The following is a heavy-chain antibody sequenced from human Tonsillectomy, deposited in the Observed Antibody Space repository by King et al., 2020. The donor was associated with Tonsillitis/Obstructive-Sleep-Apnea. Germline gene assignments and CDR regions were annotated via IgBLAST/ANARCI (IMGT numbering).Heavy chain of an antibody. D-gene: IGHD2-15*01. CDR2: INWNSGSI. J-gene: IGHJ4*02. Sequence: VQLVESGGGLVQPSRSLRLSCAASGFTFDDYAMHWVRQAPGKGLEWVSGINWNSGSIGYADSVKGRFIISRDNAKNSLYLQMNSLRAEDTALYYCAKDMDSGGNIGGGFDYWGQGTLVTGSS. CDR3: AKDMDSGGNIGGGFDY. V-gene: IGHV3-9*01. CDR1: GFTFDDYA.